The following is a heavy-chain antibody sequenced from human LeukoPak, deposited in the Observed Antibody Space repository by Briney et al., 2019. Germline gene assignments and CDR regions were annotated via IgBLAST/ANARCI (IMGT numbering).Heavy chain of an antibody. CDR1: GYTFTSYY. CDR3: ARVPNTAMVPMTYYYYGMDV. V-gene: IGHV1-46*01. CDR2: INPSGGST. D-gene: IGHD5-18*01. J-gene: IGHJ6*02. Sequence: ASVKVSCKASGYTFTSYYMHWVRQAPGQGLERMGIINPSGGSTSYAQKFQGRVTMTRDTSTSTVYMELSSLRSEDTAVYYCARVPNTAMVPMTYYYYGMDVWGQGTTVTVSS.